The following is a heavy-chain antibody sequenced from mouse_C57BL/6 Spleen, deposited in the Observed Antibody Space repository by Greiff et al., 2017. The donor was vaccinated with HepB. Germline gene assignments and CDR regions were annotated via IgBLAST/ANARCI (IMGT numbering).Heavy chain of an antibody. CDR1: GYTFTSYW. Sequence: QVQLQQPGAELVMPGASVKLSCKASGYTFTSYWMHWVKQRPGQGLEWIGEIDPSDSYTNYNQKFKGKSTLTVDKSSSTAYMQLSSLTSEDSAVYYCARAPIYYYGSSYEGFAYWGQGTLVTVSA. CDR2: IDPSDSYT. D-gene: IGHD1-1*01. CDR3: ARAPIYYYGSSYEGFAY. J-gene: IGHJ3*01. V-gene: IGHV1-69*01.